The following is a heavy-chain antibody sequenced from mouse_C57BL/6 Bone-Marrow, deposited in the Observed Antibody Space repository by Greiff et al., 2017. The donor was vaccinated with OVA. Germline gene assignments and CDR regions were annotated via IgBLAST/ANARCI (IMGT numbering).Heavy chain of an antibody. D-gene: IGHD1-1*01. V-gene: IGHV2-5*01. J-gene: IGHJ4*01. Sequence: VQLVESGPGLVQPSQSLSITCTVSGFSLTSYGVHWVRQSPGKGLEWLGVIWRGGSTDYNAAFMSRLSITKDNSKSQVFFKMNSLQADDTAIYYCAKRSTVEGPYAMDYWGQGTSVTVSS. CDR1: GFSLTSYG. CDR2: IWRGGST. CDR3: AKRSTVEGPYAMDY.